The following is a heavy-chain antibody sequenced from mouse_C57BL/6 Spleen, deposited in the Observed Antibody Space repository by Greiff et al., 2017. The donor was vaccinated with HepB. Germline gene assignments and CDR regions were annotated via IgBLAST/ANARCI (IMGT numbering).Heavy chain of an antibody. CDR3: ARKANWDGAFDY. CDR1: GYSITSGYY. V-gene: IGHV3-6*01. CDR2: ISYDGSN. Sequence: EVKLVESGPGLVKPSQSLSLTCSVTGYSITSGYYWNWIRQFPGNKLEWMGYISYDGSNNYNPSLKNRISITRDTSKNQFFLKLNSVTTEDTATYYCARKANWDGAFDYWGQGTTLTVSS. J-gene: IGHJ2*01. D-gene: IGHD4-1*01.